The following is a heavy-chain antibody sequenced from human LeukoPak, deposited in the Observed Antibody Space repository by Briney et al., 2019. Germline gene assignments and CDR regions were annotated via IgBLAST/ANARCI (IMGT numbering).Heavy chain of an antibody. V-gene: IGHV1-2*02. J-gene: IGHJ6*02. CDR3: ARDKRIVATINPRGYYGMDV. CDR1: GYTFTGYY. D-gene: IGHD5-12*01. Sequence: ASVAVSCKASGYTFTGYYMHWVRQAPGQGLEWMGWINPNSGGTNYAQKFQGRVTMTRDTSISTAYMELSRLRSDDTAVYYCARDKRIVATINPRGYYGMDVWGQGTTVTVSS. CDR2: INPNSGGT.